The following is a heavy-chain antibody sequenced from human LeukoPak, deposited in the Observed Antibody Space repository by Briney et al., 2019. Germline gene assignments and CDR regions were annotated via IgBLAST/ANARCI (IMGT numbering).Heavy chain of an antibody. CDR1: GYTFTSYY. CDR3: AREEEGGTFDY. D-gene: IGHD3-16*01. V-gene: IGHV1-46*01. CDR2: IYPSGGST. Sequence: ASVKVSFKASGYTFTSYYMHWVRQAPGQGLEWMGMIYPSGGSTNYAQKFQGRVTMTTDTSTRTVYMELSGLRSEDTAVYYCAREEEGGTFDYWGQGTLVTVSS. J-gene: IGHJ4*02.